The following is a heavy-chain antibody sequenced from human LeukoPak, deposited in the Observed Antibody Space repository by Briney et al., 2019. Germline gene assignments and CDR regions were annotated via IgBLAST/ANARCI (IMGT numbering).Heavy chain of an antibody. Sequence: GSSVKVSCKASGGTFGSYAISWVRQAPGQGLEWMGGIIPIFGTANYAQKFQGRVTVTTDESTSTAYMELSSLRSEDTAVYYCARSQDSSSLGGFDPWGQGTLVTVSS. CDR2: IIPIFGTA. D-gene: IGHD6-13*01. V-gene: IGHV1-69*05. CDR1: GGTFGSYA. CDR3: ARSQDSSSLGGFDP. J-gene: IGHJ5*02.